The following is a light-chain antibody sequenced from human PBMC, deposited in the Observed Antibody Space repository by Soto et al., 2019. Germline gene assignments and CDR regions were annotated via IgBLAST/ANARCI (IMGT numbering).Light chain of an antibody. CDR2: DVS. Sequence: QSDLTQRASVSGSPGQSLTVSCTGTSSDVGGYNYVSWYQQHPGKAPKLMIYDVSNRPSGVSNRFSGSKSGNTASLTISGLQAEDEADYYCSSYTSSSTYVFGTGTKVTVL. J-gene: IGLJ1*01. V-gene: IGLV2-14*01. CDR1: SSDVGGYNY. CDR3: SSYTSSSTYV.